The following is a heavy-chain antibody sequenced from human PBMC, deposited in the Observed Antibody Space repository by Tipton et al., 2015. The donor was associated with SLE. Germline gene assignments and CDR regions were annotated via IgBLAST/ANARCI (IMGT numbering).Heavy chain of an antibody. D-gene: IGHD3-22*01. CDR1: GFTFSSYA. Sequence: SLRLSCAASGFTFSSYAMSWVRQAPGKGLEWVSAISGSDGSTYYADSVKGRFTISRDNSKNTLYLQMNSLRAEDTAVYYCAKDLYYYDSSGYDYWGQGTLVTVSS. V-gene: IGHV3-23*01. J-gene: IGHJ4*02. CDR3: AKDLYYYDSSGYDY. CDR2: ISGSDGST.